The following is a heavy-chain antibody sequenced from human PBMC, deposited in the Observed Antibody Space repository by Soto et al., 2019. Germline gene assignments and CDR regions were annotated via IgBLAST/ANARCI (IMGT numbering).Heavy chain of an antibody. CDR3: ASTRYDSSAYYYWYLGL. Sequence: QVELVQSGAEVKKPGSSVKVSCQASEDTFRNYAISWVRQAPGQGLEWMGGIFPIFGTASYAQTCQGRVTISANTSANPVYLELSSLRSEDTAVYYCASTRYDSSAYYYWYLGLWGRGTLVTVSS. J-gene: IGHJ2*01. D-gene: IGHD3-22*01. V-gene: IGHV1-69*06. CDR2: IFPIFGTA. CDR1: EDTFRNYA.